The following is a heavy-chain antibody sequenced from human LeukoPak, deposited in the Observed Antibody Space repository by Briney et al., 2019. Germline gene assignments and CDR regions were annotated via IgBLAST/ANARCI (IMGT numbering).Heavy chain of an antibody. D-gene: IGHD2-21*01. V-gene: IGHV4-59*01. CDR2: ISYSGST. CDR3: AREYSSFDY. CDR1: GGSISDYY. J-gene: IGHJ4*02. Sequence: SETLSLTCTVSGGSISDYYWHWIRQPPRKGLGWIGFISYSGSTNYNSSLKSRVTISIDPSKNQFSLKLSSVTAADTAVYYCAREYSSFDYWGQGTLVTVSS.